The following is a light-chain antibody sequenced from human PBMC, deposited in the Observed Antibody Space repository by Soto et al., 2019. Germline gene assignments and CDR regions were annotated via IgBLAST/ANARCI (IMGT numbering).Light chain of an antibody. CDR1: QSVSSN. Sequence: IGMTQSPATLSVSPGERATLSCRSSQSVSSNLAWYQQNPGQAPRLLIYGASTRATGIPARFSGSGSGTEFTLTISSLQSEDFAVYYCQQYNNWPRTFGQGTKVDIK. J-gene: IGKJ1*01. CDR3: QQYNNWPRT. V-gene: IGKV3-15*01. CDR2: GAS.